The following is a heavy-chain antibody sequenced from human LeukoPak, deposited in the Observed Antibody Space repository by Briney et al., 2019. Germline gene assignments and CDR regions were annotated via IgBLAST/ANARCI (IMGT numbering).Heavy chain of an antibody. CDR1: GGTFSSYA. D-gene: IGHD4-11*01. CDR3: ARGTTVTTFSY. CDR2: IIPIFGTA. J-gene: IGHJ4*02. Sequence: GASVKVSCKAPGGTFSSYAISWVRQAPGQGLEWMGGIIPIFGTANYAQKFQGRVTITTDESTSTAYMELSSLRSEDTAVYYCARGTTVTTFSYWGQGTLVTVSS. V-gene: IGHV1-69*05.